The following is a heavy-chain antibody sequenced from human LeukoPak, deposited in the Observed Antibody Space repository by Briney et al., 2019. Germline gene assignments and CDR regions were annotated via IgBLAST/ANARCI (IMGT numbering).Heavy chain of an antibody. CDR1: GGSFSGYY. D-gene: IGHD2-21*02. V-gene: IGHV4-34*01. J-gene: IGHJ1*01. CDR3: ARVAGTLSVLPFRTAIRRYFQH. CDR2: INHSGST. Sequence: PSETLSLTCAVYGGSFSGYYWSWIRQPPGKGLEWIGEINHSGSTNYNPSLKSRVTISVDTSKNQFSLKLSSVTAADTAVYYCARVAGTLSVLPFRTAIRRYFQHWGQGTLVTVSS.